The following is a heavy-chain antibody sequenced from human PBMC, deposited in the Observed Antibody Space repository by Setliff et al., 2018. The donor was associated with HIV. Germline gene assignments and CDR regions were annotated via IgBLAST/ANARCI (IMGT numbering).Heavy chain of an antibody. D-gene: IGHD3-22*01. CDR1: GGSISSGGFY. CDR2: IYNTGST. V-gene: IGHV4-31*03. J-gene: IGHJ4*02. CDR3: ARSRLHYYDSSGYYPSYFDY. Sequence: PSETLSLTCTVTGGSISSGGFYWTWIRQHPGKGLEWIGYIYNTGSTYHSPSLESRVTISIDTSKNQFSLKLSSVTVADTAVYYCARSRLHYYDSSGYYPSYFDYWGQGTLVTVSS.